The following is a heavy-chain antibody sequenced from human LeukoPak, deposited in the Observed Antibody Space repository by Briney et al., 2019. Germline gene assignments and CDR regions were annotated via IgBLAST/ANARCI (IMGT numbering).Heavy chain of an antibody. CDR3: ARHMSVTYDAFDL. Sequence: SETLSLTCSVSGDSISSGGFFWTWIRQPPGKGLEWIGYVYHSGTTYYNPSLKSRVTISVDTSKNQFSLKLSSVTAADTAVYYCARHMSVTYDAFDLWGRGTMVTVSS. V-gene: IGHV4-30-2*05. J-gene: IGHJ3*01. CDR1: GDSISSGGFF. D-gene: IGHD2-21*02. CDR2: VYHSGTT.